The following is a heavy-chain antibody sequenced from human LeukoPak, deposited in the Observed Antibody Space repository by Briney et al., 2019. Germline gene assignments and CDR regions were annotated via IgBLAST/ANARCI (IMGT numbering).Heavy chain of an antibody. J-gene: IGHJ4*02. V-gene: IGHV4-30-4*02. CDR1: GGSISSGDYY. CDR2: IYYTGRP. Sequence: SETLSLTCTFSGGSISSGDYYWSWIRQPPGKGLAWVGYIYYTGRPYYTPSLKRPFTISVDTSKNQFSLKLSSVTAADPAVYYCARGLQEYYGFWSGYYVDYWGQGTLVTVSS. D-gene: IGHD3-3*01. CDR3: ARGLQEYYGFWSGYYVDY.